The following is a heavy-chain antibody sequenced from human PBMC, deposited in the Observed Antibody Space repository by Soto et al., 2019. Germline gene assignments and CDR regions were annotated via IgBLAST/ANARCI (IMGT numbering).Heavy chain of an antibody. CDR3: ARSVATPGTNIDF. J-gene: IGHJ4*02. CDR1: GGSISSGDYY. CDR2: IYFSGST. V-gene: IGHV4-30-4*02. Sequence: SETLSLTCTVSGGSISSGDYYWSLIRQPPGKGLEWIGYIYFSGSTRYNPSLMSRLTISLDKSKRQFPMSLSSVTAADTAVYYCARSVATPGTNIDFWGQGTLVTVSS. D-gene: IGHD6-13*01.